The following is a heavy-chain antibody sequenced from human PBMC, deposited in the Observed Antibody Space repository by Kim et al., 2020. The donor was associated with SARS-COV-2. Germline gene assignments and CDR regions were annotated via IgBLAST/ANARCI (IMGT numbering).Heavy chain of an antibody. Sequence: YVDSVDGRFTVSRDNVKNSVYLQMDGLRPEDTAVYYCARDDGFRSIDHWGQGILVTVSS. D-gene: IGHD6-25*01. V-gene: IGHV3-7*01. CDR3: ARDDGFRSIDH. J-gene: IGHJ4*02.